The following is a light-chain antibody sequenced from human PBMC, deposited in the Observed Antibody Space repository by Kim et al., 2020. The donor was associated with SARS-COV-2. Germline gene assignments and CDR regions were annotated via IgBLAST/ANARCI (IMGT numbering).Light chain of an antibody. Sequence: EIVLTQSPDTLSLSPGERATLSCRASQSVSSSYLAWYQQKPGQAPRLLIYGASSRATGIPDRFSGSGSGTDFTLTISRLEPEDFAVYYCQQYGSSPTFGGGTKVEI. V-gene: IGKV3-20*01. CDR3: QQYGSSPT. CDR1: QSVSSSY. CDR2: GAS. J-gene: IGKJ4*01.